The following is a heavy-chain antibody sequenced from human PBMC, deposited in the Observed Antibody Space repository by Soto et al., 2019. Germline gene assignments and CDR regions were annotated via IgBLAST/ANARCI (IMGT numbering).Heavy chain of an antibody. J-gene: IGHJ6*03. V-gene: IGHV3-74*01. Sequence: EVQLVESGGGLVQPGGSLRLSCAASGFTFSSYWMHWVRQAPGKGLVWVSRINSDGRITTYADSVKGRFTVSRDNAKNTLYLEMNSLRPEDTAVYYCARVDTGYYYKDVWGKGTTVTVSS. CDR1: GFTFSSYW. D-gene: IGHD4-17*01. CDR3: ARVDTGYYYKDV. CDR2: INSDGRIT.